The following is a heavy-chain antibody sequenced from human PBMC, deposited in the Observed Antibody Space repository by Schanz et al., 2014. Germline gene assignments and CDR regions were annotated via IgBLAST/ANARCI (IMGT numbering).Heavy chain of an antibody. D-gene: IGHD5-18*01. CDR2: ISGDHRNT. V-gene: IGHV3-23*04. CDR1: GFTFSTHA. CDR3: AKDAENTAMITDYFDY. J-gene: IGHJ4*02. Sequence: EVQLVESGGGLIQPGGSLRLSCAASGFTFSTHAMSWVRQAPGKGLEWVSSISGDHRNTFYADSVKGRFTISRDNSKNTLYLQMNSLRAEDTAVYYCAKDAENTAMITDYFDYWGQGTLVTVSS.